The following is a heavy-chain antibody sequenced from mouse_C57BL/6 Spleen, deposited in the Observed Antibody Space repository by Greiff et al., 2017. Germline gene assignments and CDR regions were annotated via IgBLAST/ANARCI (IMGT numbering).Heavy chain of an antibody. V-gene: IGHV2-9-1*01. CDR2: IWTGGGT. CDR1: GFSLTSYA. Sequence: VHLVESGPGLVAPSQSLSITCTVSGFSLTSYAISWVRQPPGKGLEWLGVIWTGGGTNYNSALKSRLSISKDNSKSQVFLKMNSLQTDDTARYYCARESYYGSSYWYFDVWGTGTTVTVSS. D-gene: IGHD1-1*01. J-gene: IGHJ1*03. CDR3: ARESYYGSSYWYFDV.